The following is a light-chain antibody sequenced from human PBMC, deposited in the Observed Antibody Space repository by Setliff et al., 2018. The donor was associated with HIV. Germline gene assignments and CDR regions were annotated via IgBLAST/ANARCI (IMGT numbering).Light chain of an antibody. J-gene: IGLJ1*01. Sequence: SALTQPASVSGSPGQSITIPCTGTSSDVGNNNYVSWFQHNPGKVPKLIIYEVFHRPSGVSNRFSASKSGNKASLTISGLQTDDEADYYCCSYTTSSTYVFGTGTKVTVL. V-gene: IGLV2-14*01. CDR3: CSYTTSSTYV. CDR2: EVF. CDR1: SSDVGNNNY.